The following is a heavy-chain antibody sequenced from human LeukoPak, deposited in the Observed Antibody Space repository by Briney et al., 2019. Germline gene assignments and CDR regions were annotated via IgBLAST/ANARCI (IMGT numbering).Heavy chain of an antibody. CDR1: GGSISSGIYY. J-gene: IGHJ6*03. D-gene: IGHD2-21*01. CDR2: IYTIGST. Sequence: SETLSLTCTVSGGSISSGIYYWSWIGRPAGKGLEGIWRIYTIGSTNYNPPLKSRVTISVDTSKNQFSLKLSSVTAADTAVYYCARGGGYWPYYYYYMDVWGKGTTVTISS. CDR3: ARGGGYWPYYYYYMDV. V-gene: IGHV4-61*02.